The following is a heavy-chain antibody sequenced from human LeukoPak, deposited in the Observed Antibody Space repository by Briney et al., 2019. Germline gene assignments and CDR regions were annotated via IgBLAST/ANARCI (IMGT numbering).Heavy chain of an antibody. CDR2: ISSSSSYI. Sequence: GGSLRLSCAASGFTFSSYSMNWVRQAPGKGLEWVSSISSSSSYIYYADSVKGRFTISRDNSKNTVYLQMNSLRAEDTAVYHCAKVWCSSTSCHGGAMMDVWGKGTTVTVSS. D-gene: IGHD2-2*01. CDR3: AKVWCSSTSCHGGAMMDV. CDR1: GFTFSSYS. V-gene: IGHV3-21*01. J-gene: IGHJ6*04.